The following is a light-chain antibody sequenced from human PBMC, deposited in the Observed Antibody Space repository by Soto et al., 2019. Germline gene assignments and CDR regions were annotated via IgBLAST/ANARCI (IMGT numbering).Light chain of an antibody. V-gene: IGLV2-14*01. Sequence: QSALTQPASVSGSPGQSITISCTGTSSDVGAYNYVSWYQQRPGKAPQLMIYEVSNRPSGVSNRFSGSKSGNTASLTISGLQAEDEADYYCSSYTATSTLFGGGTKLTVL. J-gene: IGLJ2*01. CDR2: EVS. CDR3: SSYTATSTL. CDR1: SSDVGAYNY.